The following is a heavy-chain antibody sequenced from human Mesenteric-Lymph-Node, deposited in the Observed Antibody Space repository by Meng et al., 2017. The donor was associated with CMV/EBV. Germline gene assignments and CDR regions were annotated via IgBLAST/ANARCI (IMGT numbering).Heavy chain of an antibody. V-gene: IGHV1-8*01. CDR3: ARERSSSRLDY. CDR1: GYSFSSYD. CDR2: MNPNSGNT. Sequence: ASVKVSCKASGYSFSSYDINWVRQATGQGLEWMGWMNPNSGNTGYAQKFQGRVTMTSNTSISTAYLELSSLRSEDTAVYYCARERSSSRLDYWGQGSLVTVSS. J-gene: IGHJ4*02. D-gene: IGHD6-6*01.